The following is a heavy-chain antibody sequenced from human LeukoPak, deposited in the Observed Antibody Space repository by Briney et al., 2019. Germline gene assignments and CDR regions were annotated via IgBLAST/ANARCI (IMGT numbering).Heavy chain of an antibody. J-gene: IGHJ4*02. D-gene: IGHD3-22*01. CDR2: INWNGGST. CDR1: GFTFDDYG. CDR3: ARMYYYDSSGYYYPYYFDY. V-gene: IGHV3-20*04. Sequence: PGGSLRLSCAASGFTFDDYGMRWVRQAPGKGLEWGFGINWNGGSTGHADSVKGRFTISRDNAKNSLYLQMNSLRAEDTALYYCARMYYYDSSGYYYPYYFDYWGQGTLVTVSS.